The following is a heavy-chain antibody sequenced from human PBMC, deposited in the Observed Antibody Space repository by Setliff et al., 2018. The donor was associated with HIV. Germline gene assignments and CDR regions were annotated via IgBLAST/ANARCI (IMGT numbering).Heavy chain of an antibody. CDR1: GLTFSNYW. Sequence: GGSLRLSCAASGLTFSNYWMHWVRQAPGKGLEWVSRIDSDGSDTNYADSVRGRFTISRDNAKNTVYLQMNSLRDGDTALYYCAKNTPSSIRYPYCYYMDVWGKGTTVTVSS. CDR3: AKNTPSSIRYPYCYYMDV. V-gene: IGHV3-74*01. J-gene: IGHJ6*03. D-gene: IGHD6-13*01. CDR2: IDSDGSDT.